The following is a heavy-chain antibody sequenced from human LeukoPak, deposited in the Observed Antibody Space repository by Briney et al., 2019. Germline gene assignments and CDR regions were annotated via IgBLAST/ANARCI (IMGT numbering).Heavy chain of an antibody. CDR1: GGSISSSSYY. Sequence: SETLSLTCSVSGGSISSSSYYWGWVRQSPGRGLEWIGSIYNSGSTYYNPSLKSRVTISVDTSKNQFSLKLSSVTAADTAVYYCARQVGYSYGRFDYWGQGTLVTVSS. CDR3: ARQVGYSYGRFDY. D-gene: IGHD5-18*01. V-gene: IGHV4-39*01. CDR2: IYNSGST. J-gene: IGHJ4*02.